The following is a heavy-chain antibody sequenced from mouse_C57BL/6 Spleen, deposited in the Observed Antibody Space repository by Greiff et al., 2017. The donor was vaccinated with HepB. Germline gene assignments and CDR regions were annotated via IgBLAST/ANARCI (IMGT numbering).Heavy chain of an antibody. CDR1: GYTFTSYW. V-gene: IGHV1-53*01. Sequence: QVQLQQPGTELVKPGASVKLSCKASGYTFTSYWMHWVKQRPGQGLEWIGNINPSNGGTNYNEKFKSKATLTVDKSSSTAYMQLSSLTSEDSAVYYFARYYYDYDGSYWYFDVWGTGTPVTVSS. J-gene: IGHJ1*03. D-gene: IGHD2-4*01. CDR3: ARYYYDYDGSYWYFDV. CDR2: INPSNGGT.